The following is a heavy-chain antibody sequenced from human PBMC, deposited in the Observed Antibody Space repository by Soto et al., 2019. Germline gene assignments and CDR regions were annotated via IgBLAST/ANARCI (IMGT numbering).Heavy chain of an antibody. V-gene: IGHV3-30*18. CDR3: AKGHYGTFDY. J-gene: IGHJ4*02. Sequence: WWSLRLSCPASGFTCSSYGMHWVRQAPGKGLEWVAVISYDGSNKYYADSVKGRFTISRDNSKNTLYLQMNSLRAEDTAVYYCAKGHYGTFDYWGQGTLVTVSS. D-gene: IGHD3-10*01. CDR1: GFTCSSYG. CDR2: ISYDGSNK.